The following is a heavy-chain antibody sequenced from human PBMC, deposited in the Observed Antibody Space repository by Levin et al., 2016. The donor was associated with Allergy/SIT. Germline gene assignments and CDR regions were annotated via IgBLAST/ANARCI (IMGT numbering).Heavy chain of an antibody. Sequence: GGSLRLSCAASGFTFSSYAMNWVRQAPGKGLEWVSAISGSGGSTYYADSVKGRFTISRDNSKNTLYLQMNSLRAEDTSVYYCAKTGEVITTRWSYFQHWGQGTLVTVSS. D-gene: IGHD3-22*01. V-gene: IGHV3-23*01. CDR2: ISGSGGST. CDR3: AKTGEVITTRWSYFQH. J-gene: IGHJ1*01. CDR1: GFTFSSYA.